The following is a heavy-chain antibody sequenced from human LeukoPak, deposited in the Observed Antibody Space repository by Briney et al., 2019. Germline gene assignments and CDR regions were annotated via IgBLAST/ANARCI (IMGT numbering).Heavy chain of an antibody. D-gene: IGHD3-10*01. V-gene: IGHV3-23*01. CDR2: ISGSGGST. Sequence: GGTLRLSCAASGFTFNNFAMSWVRQAPGKGLEWVSAISGSGGSTYYADSVKGRFTISRDNSKNTLYLQMNSLRAEDTAVYYCARALLWFGELAPPFDYWGQGTLVTVSS. CDR3: ARALLWFGELAPPFDY. J-gene: IGHJ4*02. CDR1: GFTFNNFA.